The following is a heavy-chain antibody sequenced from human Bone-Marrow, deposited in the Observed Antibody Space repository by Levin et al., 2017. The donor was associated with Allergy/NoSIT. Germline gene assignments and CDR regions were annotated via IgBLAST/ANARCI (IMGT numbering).Heavy chain of an antibody. J-gene: IGHJ6*02. D-gene: IGHD5/OR15-5a*01. CDR2: ISGYNGNT. V-gene: IGHV1-18*01. CDR3: ASQFFSIASAPYYYGMDV. CDR1: GYTFTSYG. Sequence: GESLKISCKASGYTFTSYGVSWVRQAPGQGLEWMGWISGYNGNTTYADNVRGRITLTRETSTNTVYMQLRALRPDDTAVYYCASQFFSIASAPYYYGMDVWGQGTPVTVSS.